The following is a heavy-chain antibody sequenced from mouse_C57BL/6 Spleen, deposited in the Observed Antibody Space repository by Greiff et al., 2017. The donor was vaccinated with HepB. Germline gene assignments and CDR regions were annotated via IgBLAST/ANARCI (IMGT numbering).Heavy chain of an antibody. CDR1: GFNIKDDY. CDR2: IDPENGDT. Sequence: EVQLQQSGAELVRPGASVKLSCTASGFNIKDDYMHWVKQRPEQGLEWIGWIDPENGDTEYASKFQGKATITADTSSNTAYLQLSSLTSEDTAVYYCTTPPYYYGSSYDYWYFDVWGTGTTVTVSS. J-gene: IGHJ1*03. D-gene: IGHD1-1*01. V-gene: IGHV14-4*01. CDR3: TTPPYYYGSSYDYWYFDV.